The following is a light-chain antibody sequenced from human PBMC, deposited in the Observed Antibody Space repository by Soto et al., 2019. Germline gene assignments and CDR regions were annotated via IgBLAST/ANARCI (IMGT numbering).Light chain of an antibody. Sequence: QSALTQPASVSGSPGQSITISCTGTSSDVGGYNYVSWYQQHPGKAPKLMIYEVSNRPSGVSNRFSGSKSGNTASLTISGLQAEDEADYYCSSYTSSSTYVFGTGTQLNVL. CDR1: SSDVGGYNY. J-gene: IGLJ1*01. CDR2: EVS. V-gene: IGLV2-14*01. CDR3: SSYTSSSTYV.